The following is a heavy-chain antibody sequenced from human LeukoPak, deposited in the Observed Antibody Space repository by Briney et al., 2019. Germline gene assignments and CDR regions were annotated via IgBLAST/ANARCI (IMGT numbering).Heavy chain of an antibody. CDR2: IRSKAYGGTT. V-gene: IGHV3-49*04. Sequence: GGSLRLSCAASGFTFSSYAMSWVRQAPGKGLEWVGFIRSKAYGGTTEYAASVKGRFTISRDDSKSIAYLQMNSLKTEDTAVYYCTRWRGGSYHFDYWGQGTLVTVSS. J-gene: IGHJ4*02. CDR1: GFTFSSYA. CDR3: TRWRGGSYHFDY. D-gene: IGHD1-26*01.